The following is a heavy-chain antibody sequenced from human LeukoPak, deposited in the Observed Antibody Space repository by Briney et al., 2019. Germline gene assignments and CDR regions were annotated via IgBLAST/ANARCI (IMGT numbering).Heavy chain of an antibody. CDR2: LYHTGST. D-gene: IGHD5-24*01. Sequence: PSETLSPTCTVSGGSIITSSHYWGWIRQPPGKGLEWIGSLYHTGSTYYNPSLKSRVNISVDTSKNQFSLKLNSVTAADTAVYYCARQADFALVEMATFLFDLLRQGTQVAVCS. CDR3: ARQADFALVEMATFLFDL. CDR1: GGSIITSSHY. V-gene: IGHV4-39*01. J-gene: IGHJ4*02.